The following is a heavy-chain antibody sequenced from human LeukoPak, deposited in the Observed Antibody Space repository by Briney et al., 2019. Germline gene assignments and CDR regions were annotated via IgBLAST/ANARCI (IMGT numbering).Heavy chain of an antibody. CDR2: IKYDGNEE. V-gene: IGHV3-7*01. CDR3: KSGGAAPGSFDY. J-gene: IGHJ4*02. CDR1: GFTFSRYW. D-gene: IGHD1-1*01. Sequence: GGSLRLSCAASGFTFSRYWMSWMRQAPGKGLEWVANIKYDGNEEYYVDSVKGRFTISRDNAKNSLYLQLNSPRVEDTAVYYCKSGGAAPGSFDYWGQGTLVTVPP.